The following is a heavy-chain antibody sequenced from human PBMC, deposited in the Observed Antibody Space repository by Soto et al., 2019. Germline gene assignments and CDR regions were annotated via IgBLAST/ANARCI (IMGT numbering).Heavy chain of an antibody. V-gene: IGHV1-69*12. CDR1: GGTFSSSA. CDR2: IIPLFRTP. J-gene: IGHJ6*02. CDR3: ARDNDRLQLGGNSYYILDV. D-gene: IGHD4-4*01. Sequence: QVQLVQSGAEMKEPGSSVKVSCKTSGGTFSSSAISWLRQAPGQGLEWMGGIIPLFRTPDYAQKFQGRVTIAADQSTSTAYMELSSLGSEDTAVYYCARDNDRLQLGGNSYYILDVWGQGTTITVSS.